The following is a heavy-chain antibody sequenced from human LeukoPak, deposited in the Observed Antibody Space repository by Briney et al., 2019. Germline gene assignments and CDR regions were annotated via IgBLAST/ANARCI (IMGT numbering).Heavy chain of an antibody. D-gene: IGHD2-2*01. V-gene: IGHV3-48*01. CDR3: ARGASARQDY. Sequence: GGSLRLSCAASGFTFSTYPMNWVRQAPGKGLEWVSYISSRSSTIYYADSVKGRFTISRDNAKNSLYLQMNSLRAEDTAVYYCARGASARQDYWGQGTLVTVSS. J-gene: IGHJ4*02. CDR2: ISSRSSTI. CDR1: GFTFSTYP.